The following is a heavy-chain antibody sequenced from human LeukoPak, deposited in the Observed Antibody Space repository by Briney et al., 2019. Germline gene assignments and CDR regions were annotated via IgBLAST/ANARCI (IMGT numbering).Heavy chain of an antibody. CDR3: AADLSNPRMGASYLDS. Sequence: SVKVSCKASGFTSTHFAVQWVRQARGQRLEWIGWIIVGSGATKCAQDFQERVTITRDLSTSTLYMELRSLTSEDTAVYYCAADLSNPRMGASYLDSWGQGTLVTVSS. V-gene: IGHV1-58*01. CDR2: IIVGSGAT. J-gene: IGHJ4*02. D-gene: IGHD3-16*01. CDR1: GFTSTHFA.